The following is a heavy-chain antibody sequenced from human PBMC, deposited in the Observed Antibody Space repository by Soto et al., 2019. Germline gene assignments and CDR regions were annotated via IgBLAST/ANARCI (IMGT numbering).Heavy chain of an antibody. V-gene: IGHV4-30-4*01. Sequence: SETLSLTCTVSGGFISSGGYYWSWIRQHPGKGLEWIGYIDYRGSTYYSPSLKSRITISVDTSKNQFSLKLSSVTAADTAVYYCARVDMVRGLIQYYFDYWGQGTLVTVSS. CDR2: IDYRGST. CDR3: ARVDMVRGLIQYYFDY. J-gene: IGHJ4*02. D-gene: IGHD3-10*01. CDR1: GGFISSGGYY.